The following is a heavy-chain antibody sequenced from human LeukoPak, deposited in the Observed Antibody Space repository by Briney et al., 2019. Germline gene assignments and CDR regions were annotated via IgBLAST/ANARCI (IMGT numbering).Heavy chain of an antibody. CDR1: GFTFVNYW. CDR3: ARIGGSVDIGWFFDC. J-gene: IGHJ4*02. Sequence: GGSLRLSCAASGFTFVNYWMSWVRQAPGKGLEWVANIKQDGSEKSYLDSRKGRFTISRDNAKNSLYLQMNSLRAEDTAVYYCARIGGSVDIGWFFDCWGQGTLVTVSS. CDR2: IKQDGSEK. D-gene: IGHD6-19*01. V-gene: IGHV3-7*01.